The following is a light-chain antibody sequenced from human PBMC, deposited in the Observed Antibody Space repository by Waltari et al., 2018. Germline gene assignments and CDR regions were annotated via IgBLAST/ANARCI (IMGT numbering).Light chain of an antibody. V-gene: IGKV1-5*03. J-gene: IGKJ4*01. Sequence: DIQMTQSPSTLSASVGDRFTITCRASQNINKWLAWYQQKPGKAPKLLIYKASTLERGVPSRFSGSGSGTEFTLTISSLQPDDFATYYCQQYNSYSLLTFGGGTKVEIK. CDR3: QQYNSYSLLT. CDR1: QNINKW. CDR2: KAS.